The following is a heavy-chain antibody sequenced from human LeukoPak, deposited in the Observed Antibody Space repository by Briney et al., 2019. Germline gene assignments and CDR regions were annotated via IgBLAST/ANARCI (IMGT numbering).Heavy chain of an antibody. V-gene: IGHV3-53*01. CDR2: IYSGGST. D-gene: IGHD3-22*01. CDR1: GFTVSSNY. CDR3: ARGQYYDSSGYSSYFDY. Sequence: GGSLRLSCAASGFTVSSNYMSWVRQAPGKGLEWVSVIYSGGSTYYADSVKGRFTISRDNSKNTLYLQMNSLRAEDTAVYYRARGQYYDSSGYSSYFDYWGQGTLVTVSS. J-gene: IGHJ4*02.